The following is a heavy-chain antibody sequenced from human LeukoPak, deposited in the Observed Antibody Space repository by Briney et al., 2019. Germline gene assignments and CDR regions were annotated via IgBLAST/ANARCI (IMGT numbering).Heavy chain of an antibody. Sequence: GGSLRLSCAASGFTFSSYAINWVRQAPGKGLEWVAVISGSGGITFYADSVKGRFAVSRDNSRNTLYLQMNSLRVDDTAVYYCAKDISLTGYSSRAFDFWGQGTMVTVSS. CDR3: AKDISLTGYSSRAFDF. D-gene: IGHD3-9*01. CDR2: ISGSGGIT. CDR1: GFTFSSYA. V-gene: IGHV3-23*01. J-gene: IGHJ3*01.